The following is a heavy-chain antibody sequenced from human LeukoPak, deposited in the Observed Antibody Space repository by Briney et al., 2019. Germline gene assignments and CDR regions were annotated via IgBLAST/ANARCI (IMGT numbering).Heavy chain of an antibody. V-gene: IGHV4-34*01. D-gene: IGHD4-17*01. CDR1: GGSFSGYY. Sequence: SETLSLTCAVYGGSFSGYYWSWIRQPPGKGLEWIGEINHSGSTNYNPSLKSRVTISVDTSKNQFSLKLSSVTAADTAAYYCASGGGDLIDYWGQGTLVTVSS. CDR2: INHSGST. CDR3: ASGGGDLIDY. J-gene: IGHJ4*02.